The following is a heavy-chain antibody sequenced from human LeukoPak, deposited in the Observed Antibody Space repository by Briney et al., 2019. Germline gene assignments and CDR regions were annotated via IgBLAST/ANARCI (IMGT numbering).Heavy chain of an antibody. J-gene: IGHJ5*02. V-gene: IGHV3-74*01. D-gene: IGHD2-15*01. CDR2: ISGDGTTT. Sequence: GGSLRLSCSASGFSFSNYFMHWVRQAPGEGLVWVSRISGDGTTTIYADSVKGRFTISRDNAKNTLYLQMNSLGAEDTAVYYCARRVDATRWFDPWGQGALVTVSS. CDR3: ARRVDATRWFDP. CDR1: GFSFSNYF.